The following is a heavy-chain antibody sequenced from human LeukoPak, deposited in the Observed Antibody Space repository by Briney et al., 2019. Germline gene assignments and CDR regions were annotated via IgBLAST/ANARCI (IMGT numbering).Heavy chain of an antibody. CDR2: IYYSGST. CDR1: GGSISSGGYY. Sequence: SETLSLNCTVSGGSISSGGYYWSWIRQHPGKGLEWIGYIYYSGSTYYNPSLKSRVTISVDTSKNQFSLKLSSVTAADTAVYYCAKAGSYYDTLYDAWGQGTLVTVSS. CDR3: AKAGSYYDTLYDA. D-gene: IGHD3-22*01. V-gene: IGHV4-31*03. J-gene: IGHJ5*02.